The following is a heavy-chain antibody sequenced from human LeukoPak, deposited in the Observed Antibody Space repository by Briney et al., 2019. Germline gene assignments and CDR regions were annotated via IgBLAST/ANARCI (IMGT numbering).Heavy chain of an antibody. CDR2: IYPGDSDT. CDR1: GYSFTSYW. J-gene: IGHJ4*02. Sequence: GESLKISCKGSGYSFTSYWIGWVRQMPGKGPEWMGIIYPGDSDTRYSPSFQGQVTISADKSISTAYLQWSSLKASDTAMYYCAREPTVTTRYFDYWGQGTLVTVSS. V-gene: IGHV5-51*01. D-gene: IGHD4-17*01. CDR3: AREPTVTTRYFDY.